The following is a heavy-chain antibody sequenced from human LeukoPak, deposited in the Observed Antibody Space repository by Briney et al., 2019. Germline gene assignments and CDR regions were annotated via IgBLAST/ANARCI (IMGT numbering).Heavy chain of an antibody. CDR3: ARDLRSSSSSGINYYGMDV. V-gene: IGHV4-31*03. Sequence: SETLSLTCTVSGGSISRSGYYWSWIRQHPGKGLGWIRSIYYSGSTYYNPSLKSRVTISVDTSKNQFSLKLSSVTAADTAVYYCARDLRSSSSSGINYYGMDVWGQGTTVTVSS. J-gene: IGHJ6*02. D-gene: IGHD6-6*01. CDR2: IYYSGST. CDR1: GGSISRSGYY.